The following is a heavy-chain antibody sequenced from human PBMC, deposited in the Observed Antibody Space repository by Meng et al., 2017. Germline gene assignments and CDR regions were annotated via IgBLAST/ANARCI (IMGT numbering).Heavy chain of an antibody. CDR3: ARDGYHYDSSGYYPPPVDAFDI. CDR1: GGSISSYY. Sequence: SETLSLTCTVSGGSISSYYWSWIQQPPGKGLEWIGYIYYSGSTNYNPSLKSRVTISVDKSKNQFSLKLSSVTAADTAVYYCARDGYHYDSSGYYPPPVDAFDIWGQGTMVTVSS. CDR2: IYYSGST. V-gene: IGHV4-59*01. J-gene: IGHJ3*02. D-gene: IGHD3-22*01.